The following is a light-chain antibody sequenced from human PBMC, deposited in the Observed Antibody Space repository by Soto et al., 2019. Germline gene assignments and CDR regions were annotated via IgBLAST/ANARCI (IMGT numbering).Light chain of an antibody. J-gene: IGLJ2*01. CDR2: RDT. CDR1: SSNIGAGSD. V-gene: IGLV1-40*01. Sequence: QSVLTQPPSVSGAPGPRVTISCTGSSSNIGAGSDVHWYQQLPGTAPKLLIYRDTNRPSGVPDRFSGSKSGTSASLAITGLQADDEADYYCQSYDSSLSGVVFGGGTKLTVL. CDR3: QSYDSSLSGVV.